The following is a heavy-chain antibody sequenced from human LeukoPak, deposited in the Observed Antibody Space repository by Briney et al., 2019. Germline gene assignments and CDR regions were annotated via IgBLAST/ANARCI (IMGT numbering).Heavy chain of an antibody. CDR2: INHSGST. Sequence: PSETLSLTCAVYGGSFSGYYWSWIRQPPGKGLEWIGEINHSGSTNYNPSLKSRVTISVDTSKNQFSLKLSSVTAADTAVYYCARGRWEEVRGVFEYWGQGTLVTVSS. CDR3: ARGRWEEVRGVFEY. V-gene: IGHV4-34*01. J-gene: IGHJ4*02. D-gene: IGHD3-10*01. CDR1: GGSFSGYY.